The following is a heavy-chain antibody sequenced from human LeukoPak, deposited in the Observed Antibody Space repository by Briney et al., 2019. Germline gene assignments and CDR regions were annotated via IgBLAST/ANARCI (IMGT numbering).Heavy chain of an antibody. Sequence: GGSLRLSCAASGFTFRSYAMSWVRQAPGKGLEWVSAISGSGGSTYYADSVKGRFTISRDNSKNTLYLQINSLRAEDTAVYYCAKVPLGSSCYWGQGTLVTVSS. CDR1: GFTFRSYA. D-gene: IGHD6-6*01. CDR2: ISGSGGST. V-gene: IGHV3-23*01. J-gene: IGHJ4*02. CDR3: AKVPLGSSCY.